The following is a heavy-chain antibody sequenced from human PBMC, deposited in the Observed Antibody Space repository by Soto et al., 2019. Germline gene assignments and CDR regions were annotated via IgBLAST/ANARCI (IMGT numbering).Heavy chain of an antibody. J-gene: IGHJ6*02. V-gene: IGHV4-34*01. CDR1: GGSFSGYY. Sequence: PSETLSLTCAVYGGSFSGYYWSWIRQPPGKGLEWIGEINHSGSTNYNPSLKSRVTISVDTSKNQFSLKLSSVTAADTAVYYCARGAGTWFGATGVYGMDVWGQGTTLTVYS. CDR3: ARGAGTWFGATGVYGMDV. CDR2: INHSGST. D-gene: IGHD3-10*01.